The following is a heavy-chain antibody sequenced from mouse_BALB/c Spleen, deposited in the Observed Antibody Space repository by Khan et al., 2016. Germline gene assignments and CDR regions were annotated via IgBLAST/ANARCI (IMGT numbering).Heavy chain of an antibody. Sequence: QVQLKQSGPGLVAPSQSLSITCTVSGFSLTDYGVSWIRQPPGKGLEWLGVLWGGGSTYYNSALKSRLSISKDNSKSQVFLKMNSLQTDDTAMYYCAKLYGNYYAMDYWGQGTSVTVSS. V-gene: IGHV2-6-5*01. CDR3: AKLYGNYYAMDY. D-gene: IGHD2-1*01. CDR1: GFSLTDYG. J-gene: IGHJ4*01. CDR2: LWGGGST.